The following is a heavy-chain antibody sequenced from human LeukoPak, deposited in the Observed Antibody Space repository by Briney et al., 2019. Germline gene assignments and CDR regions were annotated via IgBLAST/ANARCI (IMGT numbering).Heavy chain of an antibody. D-gene: IGHD6-19*01. Sequence: SETLSLTCTVSGRSISSSSYYWGWIRQPPGKGLEWIGSIYYSGSTYYNPSLKSRVTISVDTSKNKFSLKLNSVTAADTAVYYCARQLTSSGWYTAFDIWGQGTMVTVSS. CDR3: ARQLTSSGWYTAFDI. CDR1: GRSISSSSYY. V-gene: IGHV4-39*01. CDR2: IYYSGST. J-gene: IGHJ3*02.